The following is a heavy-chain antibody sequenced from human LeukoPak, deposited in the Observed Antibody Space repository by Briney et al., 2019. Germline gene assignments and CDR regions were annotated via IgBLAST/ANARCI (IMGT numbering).Heavy chain of an antibody. J-gene: IGHJ4*02. CDR2: TYYRSKWYN. Sequence: SQTLSLTCAISGDSVSSNNGAWNWIRQSPSRGLEWLGRTYYRSKWYNDYTVSMKGRITINPDTSKNQFSLQLNSVTPEDTAVYYCARDLGSSGWYTFDYWGQGTLVTVYS. CDR3: ARDLGSSGWYTFDY. D-gene: IGHD6-19*01. V-gene: IGHV6-1*01. CDR1: GDSVSSNNGA.